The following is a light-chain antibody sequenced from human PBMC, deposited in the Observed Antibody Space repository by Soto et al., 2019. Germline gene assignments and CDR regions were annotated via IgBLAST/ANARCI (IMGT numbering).Light chain of an antibody. V-gene: IGKV3-15*01. CDR3: QQYNNWPPVT. J-gene: IGKJ5*01. CDR2: GAS. Sequence: EIVMTQSPATLSVSPGERATLSCRASQSVSSNLAWYQQKPGQAPWLLIYGASTRATGIPARFSGSGSGTEFTLTISSLQSEDFAVYYWQQYNNWPPVTFGQGTRLEIK. CDR1: QSVSSN.